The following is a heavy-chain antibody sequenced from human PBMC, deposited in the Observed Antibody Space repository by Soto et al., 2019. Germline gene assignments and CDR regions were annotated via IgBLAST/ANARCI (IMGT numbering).Heavy chain of an antibody. CDR3: AREGPPIRAHNPPEYFQQ. V-gene: IGHV1-69*13. Sequence: SVKVSCKASGGTFSSYAISWVRQAPGQGLEWMGGIIPIFGTANYAQKFQGRVTITADESTSTAYMELSSLRSEDTAVYYCAREGPPIRAHNPPEYFQQWGQGTLVTVSS. J-gene: IGHJ1*01. D-gene: IGHD1-26*01. CDR1: GGTFSSYA. CDR2: IIPIFGTA.